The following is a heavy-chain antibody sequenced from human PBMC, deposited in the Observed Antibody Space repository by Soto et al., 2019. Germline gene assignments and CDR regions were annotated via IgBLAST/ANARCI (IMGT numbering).Heavy chain of an antibody. D-gene: IGHD3-3*01. CDR1: GFTFSNYA. CDR2: ISDGGGST. Sequence: EVQLLESGGDLVQPGGSLRLSCAASGFTFSNYALSWVRQAPGKGLEWVSSISDGGGSTYYGDSVKGRFTISRDNSKNTLYLQMNSLRAEDTAVYYCARCPGEKCARNTIFGVVGEGFDYWGQGTLVTVSS. CDR3: ARCPGEKCARNTIFGVVGEGFDY. V-gene: IGHV3-23*01. J-gene: IGHJ4*02.